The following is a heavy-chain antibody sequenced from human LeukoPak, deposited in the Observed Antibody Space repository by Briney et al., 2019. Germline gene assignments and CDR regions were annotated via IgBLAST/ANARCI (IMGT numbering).Heavy chain of an antibody. J-gene: IGHJ6*03. Sequence: SVKLSCKASGGTFSSYAISWVRQAPGQGLEWMGGIIPIFGTANYAQKFQGRVTITTDESTSTAYMELSSLRSEDTAVYYCARGRPGGSGFYTEDYYYYYMDVWGKGTTVTVSS. V-gene: IGHV1-69*05. CDR1: GGTFSSYA. CDR3: ARGRPGGSGFYTEDYYYYYMDV. D-gene: IGHD3-3*01. CDR2: IIPIFGTA.